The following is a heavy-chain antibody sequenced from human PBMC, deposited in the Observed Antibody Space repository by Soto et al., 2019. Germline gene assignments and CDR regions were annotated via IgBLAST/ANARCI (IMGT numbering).Heavy chain of an antibody. Sequence: EVQLLESGGDLVQPGGSLRLSCAASGFAFSNYAMSWVRQAPGKGLEWVSGVGGSGDRIYYADFVKGRFTVSRNNSKNTMYLQMNSLRVEDTAIYYCARAEDDYGDQDHFDFWGQGTLVTVSS. CDR3: ARAEDDYGDQDHFDF. D-gene: IGHD4-17*01. CDR2: VGGSGDRI. CDR1: GFAFSNYA. V-gene: IGHV3-23*01. J-gene: IGHJ4*02.